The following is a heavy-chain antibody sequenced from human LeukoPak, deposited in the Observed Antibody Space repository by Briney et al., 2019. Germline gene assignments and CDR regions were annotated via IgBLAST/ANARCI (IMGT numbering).Heavy chain of an antibody. V-gene: IGHV1-18*01. D-gene: IGHD3-22*01. J-gene: IGHJ4*02. CDR1: GYTFTSYG. Sequence: VSVKVSCKASGYTFTSYGISWVRQAPGQGLEWMGWISAYNGNTNYAQKLQGRVTMTTDTSTSTAYMELRSLRSDDTAVYYCARDPGAYYYVSSGYWFDYWGQGTLVTVSS. CDR3: ARDPGAYYYVSSGYWFDY. CDR2: ISAYNGNT.